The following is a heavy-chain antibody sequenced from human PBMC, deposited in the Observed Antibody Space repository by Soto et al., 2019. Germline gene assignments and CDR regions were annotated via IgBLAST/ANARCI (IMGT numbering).Heavy chain of an antibody. V-gene: IGHV1-69*01. CDR3: ARVERPHSTSGYYFDY. CDR1: GGTFSSYA. D-gene: IGHD6-6*01. CDR2: IIPIFGTA. J-gene: IGHJ4*02. Sequence: QVQLVQSGGEVKKPGSSVKVSCKASGGTFSSYAISWVRQAPGQGLEWMGGIIPIFGTANYAQKFQGRVTITADESTSTAYMELSSLRSEDTAVYYCARVERPHSTSGYYFDYWGQGTLVTVSS.